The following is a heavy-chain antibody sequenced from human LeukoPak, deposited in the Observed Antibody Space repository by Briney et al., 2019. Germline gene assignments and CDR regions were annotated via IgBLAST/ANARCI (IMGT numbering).Heavy chain of an antibody. J-gene: IGHJ3*02. CDR3: ARPYSSGWYGVFDI. CDR1: GGSISSSGYY. D-gene: IGHD6-19*01. Sequence: SETLSLTCTVSGGSISSSGYYWGWIRQPPGKGLEWIGSIYYSGSTYDNMSLKSRVTMSVDPSKNQFSLKLSSVTAADTAVYYCARPYSSGWYGVFDIWGQGTMVTVSS. CDR2: IYYSGST. V-gene: IGHV4-39*01.